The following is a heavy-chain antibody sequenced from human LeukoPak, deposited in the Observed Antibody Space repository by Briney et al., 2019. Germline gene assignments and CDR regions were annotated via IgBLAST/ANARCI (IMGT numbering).Heavy chain of an antibody. Sequence: PGGSLRLSCAASGFTFSSYSMNWVRQAPGKGLEWVSSISSGIGYIYYADSVKGRFTISRDNAKNSLYLQMNSLRAEDTAVYYCARDDCINTSCAFDYWGQGTLVTVSS. J-gene: IGHJ4*02. CDR3: ARDDCINTSCAFDY. V-gene: IGHV3-21*06. CDR1: GFTFSSYS. CDR2: ISSGIGYI. D-gene: IGHD2-2*01.